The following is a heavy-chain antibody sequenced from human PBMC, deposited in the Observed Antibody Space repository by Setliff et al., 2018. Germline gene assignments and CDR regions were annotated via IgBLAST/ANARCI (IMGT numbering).Heavy chain of an antibody. CDR1: RFTFSNYW. CDR2: IKQDGSEK. Sequence: LSLTCAASRFTFSNYWMSWVRQAPGKGLEWVANIKQDGSEKYYVDSVKGRFTISRDNAKNTLYLQMNSLRAEDTAVYYCARGEAEDAFDIWGQGTMVTVSS. V-gene: IGHV3-7*01. J-gene: IGHJ3*02. CDR3: ARGEAEDAFDI.